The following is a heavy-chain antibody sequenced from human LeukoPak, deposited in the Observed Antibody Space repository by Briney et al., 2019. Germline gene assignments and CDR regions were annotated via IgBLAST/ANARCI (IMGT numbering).Heavy chain of an antibody. CDR3: ARDLGSYYYGSGDNWFDP. Sequence: ASVKVSCKASGYTFTSYGISWVRQDPGQGLEWIGWISAYNGNTNYAQKLQGRVTMTTDTSTSTAYMELRSLRSDDTAVYYCARDLGSYYYGSGDNWFDPWGQGTLVTVSS. CDR1: GYTFTSYG. J-gene: IGHJ5*02. V-gene: IGHV1-18*01. CDR2: ISAYNGNT. D-gene: IGHD3-10*01.